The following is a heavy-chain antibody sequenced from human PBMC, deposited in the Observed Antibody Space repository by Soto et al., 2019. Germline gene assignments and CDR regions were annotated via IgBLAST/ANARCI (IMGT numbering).Heavy chain of an antibody. J-gene: IGHJ4*02. CDR3: TSDTFGARDS. D-gene: IGHD1-26*01. Sequence: EVQLVESGGGFVQPGGSLRLSCAASGFAFSSEWMHWVRQAPGKGLVWVSRIDPYDTGITYADSVKGRFTISRDNAKNTLYLQMNSLRAEDTDVYYCTSDTFGARDSWGQGPLVTVSS. V-gene: IGHV3-74*01. CDR1: GFAFSSEW. CDR2: IDPYDTGI.